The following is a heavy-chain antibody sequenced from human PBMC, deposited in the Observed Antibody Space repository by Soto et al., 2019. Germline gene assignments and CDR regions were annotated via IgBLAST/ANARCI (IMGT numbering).Heavy chain of an antibody. J-gene: IGHJ6*02. CDR3: ASVNLQFSYGIDV. V-gene: IGHV3-48*03. D-gene: IGHD3-3*01. CDR1: GSTFSSSE. Sequence: GSLRLSCAASGSTFSSSEMHWVRQAPGKGLEWVSYISKSSSVIYYADSVKGRFTISRDNAKNLLYLQMNSLRAEDTAVYFCASVNLQFSYGIDVWGQGTTVTVSS. CDR2: ISKSSSVI.